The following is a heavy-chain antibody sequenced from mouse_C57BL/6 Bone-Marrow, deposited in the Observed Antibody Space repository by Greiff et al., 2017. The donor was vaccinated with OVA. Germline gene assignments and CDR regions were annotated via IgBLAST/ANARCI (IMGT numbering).Heavy chain of an antibody. CDR1: GYTFTNYY. D-gene: IGHD2-14*01. J-gene: IGHJ3*01. V-gene: IGHV1-64*01. CDR2: IHPNNGST. CDR3: ASDDDDIGLFDY. Sequence: QVQLQQSGAELVKPGASVKLSCKASGYTFTNYYMHWVKQRPGQGLEWIGMIHPNNGSTNYNQKFKGKATLTVDPSSSTAYMQLSSLTSEDSAVYYWASDDDDIGLFDYWGQGTTVTVSA.